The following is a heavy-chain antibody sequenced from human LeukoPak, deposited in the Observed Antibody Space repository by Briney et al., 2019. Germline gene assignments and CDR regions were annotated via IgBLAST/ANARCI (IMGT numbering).Heavy chain of an antibody. D-gene: IGHD2-15*01. CDR3: AREGWDLQYNWFDP. Sequence: GSSVKVSCKASGGTFSSYAISWVRQAPGQGLEWMGGIIPIFGTANYAQKFQGRVTITADESTSTAYMELRSLSSADTAVYYCAREGWDLQYNWFDPWGQGTLVTVSS. J-gene: IGHJ5*02. CDR1: GGTFSSYA. CDR2: IIPIFGTA. V-gene: IGHV1-69*01.